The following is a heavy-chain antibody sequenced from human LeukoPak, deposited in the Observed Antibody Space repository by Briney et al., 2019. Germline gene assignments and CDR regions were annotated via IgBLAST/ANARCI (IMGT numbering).Heavy chain of an antibody. J-gene: IGHJ4*02. CDR3: SRDNLQQLEGDYFGY. Sequence: ASLKVSCTASGYTFTSYYMHSVRHAPGQGLEWMWIINPSGGSTSYAQKFQGRVTMTRDTSTSTVYMELRSLISEDTSVYYYSRDNLQQLEGDYFGYWGQGTLVTVSS. V-gene: IGHV1-46*01. D-gene: IGHD6-6*01. CDR2: INPSGGST. CDR1: GYTFTSYY.